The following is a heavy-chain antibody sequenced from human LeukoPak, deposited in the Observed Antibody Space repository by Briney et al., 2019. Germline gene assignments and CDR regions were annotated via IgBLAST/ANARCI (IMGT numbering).Heavy chain of an antibody. CDR1: GASISSYY. J-gene: IGHJ4*02. V-gene: IGHV4-59*08. D-gene: IGHD2-21*02. CDR2: IYYRGSS. Sequence: SETLSLTCTVSGASISSYYWSWIRQPPGKGLEWIGYIYYRGSSDYNPSLKSRVTISLDTSKNQFALKLRSVVAADTAVYYCARHYSVNYCTGDCYTFDYWGQGTLVTVSS. CDR3: ARHYSVNYCTGDCYTFDY.